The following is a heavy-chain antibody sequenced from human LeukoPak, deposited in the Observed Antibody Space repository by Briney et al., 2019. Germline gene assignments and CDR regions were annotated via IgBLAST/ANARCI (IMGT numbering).Heavy chain of an antibody. CDR1: GFTFSSYA. D-gene: IGHD6-19*01. J-gene: IGHJ4*02. V-gene: IGHV3-23*01. CDR3: ARVSIGWYHFDY. Sequence: GGSLRLSCAASGFTFSSYAMSWVRQAPGKGLEWVSAISGSGGSTYYADSVKGRFTVSRDNAKNTLYLQMNSLRAEDTAVYYCARVSIGWYHFDYWGQGTLVTVSS. CDR2: ISGSGGST.